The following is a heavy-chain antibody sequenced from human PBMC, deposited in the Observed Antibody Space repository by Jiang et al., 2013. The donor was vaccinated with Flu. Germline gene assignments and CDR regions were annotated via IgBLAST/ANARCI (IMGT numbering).Heavy chain of an antibody. V-gene: IGHV3-30*01. J-gene: IGHJ4*02. CDR2: ISYDGSNK. CDR3: ARDMWVRGSGGSYSGYY. D-gene: IGHD1-26*01. Sequence: VQLVESGGGVVQPGRSLRLSCAASGFTFSSYAMHWVRQAPGKGLEWVAVISYDGSNKYYADSVKGRFTISRDNSKNTLYLQMNSLRAEDTAVYYCARDMWVRGSGGSYSGYYWGQGTLVTVSS. CDR1: GFTFSSYA.